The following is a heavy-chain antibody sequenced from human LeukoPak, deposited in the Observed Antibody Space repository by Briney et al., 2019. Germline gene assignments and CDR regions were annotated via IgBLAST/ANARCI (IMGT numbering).Heavy chain of an antibody. CDR2: MSGSGGST. CDR3: ASGRGSYDSGAYYGG. CDR1: GFTFSSYA. J-gene: IGHJ4*02. Sequence: GGSLRLSCAASGFTFSSYAMSWVRQAPGKGLEWVSVMSGSGGSTNYADSVKGRFTISRDNSKKTLYLQMNSLRAEDTAVYYCASGRGSYDSGAYYGGWGQGTLVTVSS. D-gene: IGHD3-22*01. V-gene: IGHV3-23*01.